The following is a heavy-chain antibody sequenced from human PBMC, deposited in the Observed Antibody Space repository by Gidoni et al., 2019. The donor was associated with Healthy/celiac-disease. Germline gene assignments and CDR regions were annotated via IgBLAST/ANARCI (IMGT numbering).Heavy chain of an antibody. CDR3: ARHYTYYYGSGSRPDAFDI. Sequence: VQLQESGPGLVKPSQTLSLTCTVSGGSISSGGYYWSWIRQHPGKGLEWIGYIYYSGSTYYNPSLKSRVTISVDTYKNQFSLKLSSVTAADTAVYYCARHYTYYYGSGSRPDAFDIWGQGTMVTVSS. CDR1: GGSISSGGYY. V-gene: IGHV4-31*03. CDR2: IYYSGST. D-gene: IGHD3-10*01. J-gene: IGHJ3*02.